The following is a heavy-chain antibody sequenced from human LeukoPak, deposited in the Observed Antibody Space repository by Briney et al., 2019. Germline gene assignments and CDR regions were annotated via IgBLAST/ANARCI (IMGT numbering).Heavy chain of an antibody. J-gene: IGHJ5*02. Sequence: SETLSLTCTVSGGSISSSSYYWGWIRQPPGKGLEWIGSIYYSGSTYYNPSLKSLFTISVDSSKNQFSLKLTSVTAADTAVYYCARQAEILNWFDPWGQGTLVTVSS. CDR2: IYYSGST. CDR1: GGSISSSSYY. V-gene: IGHV4-39*01. D-gene: IGHD2/OR15-2a*01. CDR3: ARQAEILNWFDP.